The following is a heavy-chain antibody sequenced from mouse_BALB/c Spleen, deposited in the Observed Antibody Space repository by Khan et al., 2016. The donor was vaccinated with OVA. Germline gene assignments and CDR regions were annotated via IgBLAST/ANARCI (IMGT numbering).Heavy chain of an antibody. CDR1: GYTFTDYA. D-gene: IGHD1-3*01. Sequence: QVQLQQSGAELVRPGVSVKISCKGSGYTFTDYAMHWVKQSHAKNLEWIGVISTYYGEATYNQKFKGKATMTVDKSSSTAYLELARLTSENSAIYYCASGSGHLYYAVEDWGQGTSVTVSS. CDR2: ISTYYGEA. J-gene: IGHJ4*01. V-gene: IGHV1S137*01. CDR3: ASGSGHLYYAVED.